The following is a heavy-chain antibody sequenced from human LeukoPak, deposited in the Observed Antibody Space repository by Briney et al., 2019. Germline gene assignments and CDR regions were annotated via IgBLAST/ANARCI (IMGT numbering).Heavy chain of an antibody. J-gene: IGHJ3*02. V-gene: IGHV3-74*01. CDR1: GFTFSNYW. Sequence: PGGSLRLSCAASGFTFSNYWMHWVRRVPGKGLVWVSRMNSDASITNYADSVKGRFTISRDNAKNTVYLQMTSLRVEDTAVYYCARGYRSGTYYRDAFDIWGQGTMVAVSS. D-gene: IGHD1-26*01. CDR2: MNSDASIT. CDR3: ARGYRSGTYYRDAFDI.